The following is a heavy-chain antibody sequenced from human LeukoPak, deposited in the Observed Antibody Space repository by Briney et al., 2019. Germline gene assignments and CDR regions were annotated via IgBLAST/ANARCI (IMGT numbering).Heavy chain of an antibody. CDR2: INGDGTST. CDR3: ARAGNSGSCFDY. Sequence: GGSLRLSCAASGFTFSRYWMNWVRQAPGKGLVWVSRINGDGTSTSYADSVKGRFTISRDNAKNTLYLQMNSLRAEDTAVYYCARAGNSGSCFDYWGQGTLVTVSS. V-gene: IGHV3-74*01. J-gene: IGHJ4*02. CDR1: GFTFSRYW. D-gene: IGHD1-26*01.